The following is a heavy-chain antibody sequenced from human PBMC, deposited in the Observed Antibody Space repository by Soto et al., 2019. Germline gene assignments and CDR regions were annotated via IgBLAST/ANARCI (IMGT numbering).Heavy chain of an antibody. Sequence: QVQLVQSGAEVKKPGASVKISCKASGDTFTSYYMHWVRQAPGQGLEWMGIINPSGATSYAQKFQGRVTITRDTSTSTGYMELSSLRSEDTAVYYCARVYCSGGGCYGIDYWCQGTLVTVS. V-gene: IGHV1-46*03. CDR1: GDTFTSYY. D-gene: IGHD2-15*01. CDR3: ARVYCSGGGCYGIDY. CDR2: INPSGAT. J-gene: IGHJ4*02.